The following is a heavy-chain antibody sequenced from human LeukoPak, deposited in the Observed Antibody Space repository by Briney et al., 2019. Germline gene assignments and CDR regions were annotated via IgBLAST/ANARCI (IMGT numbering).Heavy chain of an antibody. V-gene: IGHV4-39*07. J-gene: IGHJ4*02. Sequence: SETLSLTCTVSGGSIRSSYYYWGWIRQPPGKGLEWIGSIYDSGSTYYNPSLKSRVTISVDRSKNQFSLKLSSVTAADTAVYYCASHLTGYYNFDYWGQGTLVTVSS. CDR2: IYDSGST. CDR1: GGSIRSSYYY. CDR3: ASHLTGYYNFDY. D-gene: IGHD3-9*01.